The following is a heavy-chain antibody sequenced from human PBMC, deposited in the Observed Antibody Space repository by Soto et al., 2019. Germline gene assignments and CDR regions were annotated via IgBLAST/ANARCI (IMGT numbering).Heavy chain of an antibody. J-gene: IGHJ6*02. Sequence: QVQLVQSGAEVKKPGASVKVSCKASGYTFTSYGISWVRQAPGQGLEWMGWISAYNGNTNYAQKLXXRXTXXTDTSTSTAYMELRGLRSDDTAVYYCARNTGGMDVWGQGTTVTVSS. CDR1: GYTFTSYG. CDR2: ISAYNGNT. V-gene: IGHV1-18*01. CDR3: ARNTGGMDV. D-gene: IGHD3-10*01.